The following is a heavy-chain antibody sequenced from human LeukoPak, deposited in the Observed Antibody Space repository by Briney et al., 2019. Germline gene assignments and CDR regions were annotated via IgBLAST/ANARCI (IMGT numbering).Heavy chain of an antibody. CDR3: ARDLLSGSYYFDC. J-gene: IGHJ4*02. CDR1: GFTFSSYA. CDR2: ISGSGGST. D-gene: IGHD1-26*01. V-gene: IGHV3-23*01. Sequence: GGSLRLSCAASGFTFSSYAMSWIRQAPGKGLEWVSAISGSGGSTYYADSVKGRFTISRDNSKNTLYLQMNSLRAEDTAVYYCARDLLSGSYYFDCWGQGALVTVSS.